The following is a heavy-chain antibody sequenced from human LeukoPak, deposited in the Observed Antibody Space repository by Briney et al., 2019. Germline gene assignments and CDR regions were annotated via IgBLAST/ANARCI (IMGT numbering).Heavy chain of an antibody. CDR3: AKSSGWYRDYFDY. CDR2: IRVSGGST. Sequence: PGGSLRLSCAASGFTFSSYAMSWVRQAPGKGLEWVSAIRVSGGSTYYADSVKGRFTISSDNYKNTLYLQMKRLRAEETAVYYCAKSSGWYRDYFDYWGQGTLVTVSS. V-gene: IGHV3-23*01. D-gene: IGHD6-19*01. CDR1: GFTFSSYA. J-gene: IGHJ4*02.